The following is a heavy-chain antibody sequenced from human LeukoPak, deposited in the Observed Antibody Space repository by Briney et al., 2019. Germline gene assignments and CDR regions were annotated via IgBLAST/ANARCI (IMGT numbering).Heavy chain of an antibody. Sequence: QAGGSLRLSCAASGFTFSSYSMNWIRQAPGKGLEWVSYISSSSSTIYYADSVKGRFTISRDNAKNSLYLQMNSLSTEDTAVYYCTRLWSRGVPGSWGQGTLVTVSS. CDR2: ISSSSSTI. CDR1: GFTFSSYS. V-gene: IGHV3-48*01. D-gene: IGHD3-10*01. J-gene: IGHJ5*02. CDR3: TRLWSRGVPGS.